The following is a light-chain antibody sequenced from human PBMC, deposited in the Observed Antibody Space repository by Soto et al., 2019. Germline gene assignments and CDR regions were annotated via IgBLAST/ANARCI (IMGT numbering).Light chain of an antibody. J-gene: IGKJ2*01. V-gene: IGKV3-20*01. CDR1: QSVNNVY. CDR3: QQSGTSPRT. Sequence: EIVLTQSPGTLSLSPGERATLSCRASQSVNNVYLAWYQQKPGQAPRLLIYDVSSRATGIPDRFSGSGSGTDVTLTISRLEPEDFAVYYCQQSGTSPRTFGQGTKLEI. CDR2: DVS.